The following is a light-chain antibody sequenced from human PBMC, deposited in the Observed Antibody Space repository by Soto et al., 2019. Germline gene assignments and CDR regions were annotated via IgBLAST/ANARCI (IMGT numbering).Light chain of an antibody. V-gene: IGKV3-11*01. J-gene: IGKJ5*01. CDR3: QQRNYWQVT. CDR2: DVS. Sequence: EFVCTPSPANLSLSHVDRAHLSCRASQSVSGYLAWYQQKPGQAPRLLIYDVSNRATGIPARFSGSGSGTDFTLTISSLEPEEFAIDDCQQRNYWQVTVGQGTRVEIK. CDR1: QSVSGY.